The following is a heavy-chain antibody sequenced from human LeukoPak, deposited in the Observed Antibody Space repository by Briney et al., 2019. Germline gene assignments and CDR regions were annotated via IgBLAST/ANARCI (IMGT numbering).Heavy chain of an antibody. CDR1: GFTLSTYW. D-gene: IGHD6-13*01. V-gene: IGHV3-7*05. CDR2: VNQDGNEN. Sequence: GGSLRLSCAASGFTLSTYWMSWVRQAPGKGLEWVAKVNQDGNENYYVDSVKGRFTISRDNAKNSLYLQMNSLRSEDTAVYYCATDTAGFDYWGQGTLVTVSS. CDR3: ATDTAGFDY. J-gene: IGHJ4*02.